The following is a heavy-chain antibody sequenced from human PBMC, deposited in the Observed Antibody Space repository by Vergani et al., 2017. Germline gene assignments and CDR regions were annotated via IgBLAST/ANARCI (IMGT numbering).Heavy chain of an antibody. D-gene: IGHD3-22*01. V-gene: IGHV5-51*01. Sequence: EVQLVQSGAEVKKPGESLKISCQISGSSFTNYWIGWLRQMPGKVLEWMGIIHPADSDTRYSPSFQGQVTISVGKSISTAYLQRSSLRASDSAMYYCARLYGRDSSGSKYFDYWGQGTLVTVSS. CDR3: ARLYGRDSSGSKYFDY. J-gene: IGHJ4*02. CDR2: IHPADSDT. CDR1: GSSFTNYW.